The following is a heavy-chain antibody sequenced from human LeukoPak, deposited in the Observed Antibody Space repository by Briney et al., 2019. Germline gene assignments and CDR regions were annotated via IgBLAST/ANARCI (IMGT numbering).Heavy chain of an antibody. V-gene: IGHV3-23*01. CDR2: VRGSGTDT. CDR3: AKTSRANSGYDSPFHY. J-gene: IGHJ4*02. D-gene: IGHD5-12*01. CDR1: GFTFSTYA. Sequence: PGTSLRLSCAASGFTFSTYAMTWVRQAPGKGLEWVSTVRGSGTDTYYADSVKGRFTISRDNSKNTLYLQMNSLRAEDTAIYYCAKTSRANSGYDSPFHYWGQGTLVTVSS.